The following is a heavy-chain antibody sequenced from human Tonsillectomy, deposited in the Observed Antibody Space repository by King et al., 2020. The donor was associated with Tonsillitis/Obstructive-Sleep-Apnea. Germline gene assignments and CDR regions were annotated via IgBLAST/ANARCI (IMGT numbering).Heavy chain of an antibody. J-gene: IGHJ4*02. CDR1: GFTFSSYG. D-gene: IGHD6-13*01. CDR2: ISYVEKNK. V-gene: IGHV3-30*18. Sequence: VQLVESGGGVVKPGRSLRISCAASGFTFSSYGMHWVRQAPGKGLEWVAIISYVEKNKFYADSVKGRFTISRDNSKSTLYLQMNSLRTDDTAVYYCAKDLRNSWTFDYWGQGTLVTVSS. CDR3: AKDLRNSWTFDY.